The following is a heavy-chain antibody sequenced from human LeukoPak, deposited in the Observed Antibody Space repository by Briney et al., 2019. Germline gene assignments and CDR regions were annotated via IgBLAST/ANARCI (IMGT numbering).Heavy chain of an antibody. CDR1: GYTFTRYG. CDR3: ARDRIVAVTDDAFDI. J-gene: IGHJ3*02. CDR2: ISAYNGNT. D-gene: IGHD2-21*02. Sequence: ASVKVSFKASGYTFTRYGISWVRQAPGQGLEWMGWISAYNGNTNYAQKLQGRVTMTTDTSTSTAYMELRSLRSDDTAVYYCARDRIVAVTDDAFDIWGQGTMVTVSS. V-gene: IGHV1-18*01.